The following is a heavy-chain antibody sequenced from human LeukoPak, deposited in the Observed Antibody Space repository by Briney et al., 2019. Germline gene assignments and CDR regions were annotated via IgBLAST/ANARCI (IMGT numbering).Heavy chain of an antibody. V-gene: IGHV4-34*01. J-gene: IGHJ3*02. Sequence: SETLSHTCAVYGGSFSGYYWSWIRQPPGKGLEWIGEINHSGSTNYNPSLKSRVTISVDTSKNQFSLKLSSVTAADTAVYYCARRRIQLWSDAFDIWGQGTMVTVSS. CDR3: ARRRIQLWSDAFDI. CDR2: INHSGST. D-gene: IGHD5-18*01. CDR1: GGSFSGYY.